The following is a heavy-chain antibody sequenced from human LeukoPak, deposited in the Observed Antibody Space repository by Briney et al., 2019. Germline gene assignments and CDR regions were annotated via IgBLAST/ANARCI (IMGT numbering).Heavy chain of an antibody. CDR1: GFTFSSYW. V-gene: IGHV3-74*01. J-gene: IGHJ6*03. CDR2: INSDGSST. Sequence: GGSLRLSCAASGFTFSSYWMHWVRQAPGKGLVWVSRINSDGSSTSYADSVKGRFTISRDNAKNTLYLQMNSLRAEDTAVYYCAKDPYASADYYYYYYMDVWGKGTTVTVSS. CDR3: AKDPYASADYYYYYYMDV.